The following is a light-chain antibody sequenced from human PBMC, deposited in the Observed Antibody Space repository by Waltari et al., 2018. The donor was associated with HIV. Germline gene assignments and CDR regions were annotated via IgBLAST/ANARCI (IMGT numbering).Light chain of an antibody. CDR3: QHRSDWPLFT. CDR2: DAS. Sequence: VLTQSPATLSLSPGETATLSCSASETVTKYLAWYQQKRGQAPRLLIYDASNKAADIPTRFSCSGSGTDFTLTISSLEPEDFGIYYCQHRSDWPLFTFGPGTTVDIK. CDR1: ETVTKY. V-gene: IGKV3-11*01. J-gene: IGKJ3*01.